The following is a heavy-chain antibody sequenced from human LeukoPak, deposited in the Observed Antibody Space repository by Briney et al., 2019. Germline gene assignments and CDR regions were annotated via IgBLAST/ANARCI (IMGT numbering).Heavy chain of an antibody. V-gene: IGHV3-7*01. J-gene: IGHJ4*02. CDR3: ARPSVLGPNTDY. D-gene: IGHD2-2*01. CDR2: IEQDGSEK. Sequence: GGPLSLSCAASGFRFRNYWMSWFRQTPGKGLEWVATIEQDGSEKYYVDSVKGRFTISRDNAKKSLFLQMNSLRADDTAVYYCARPSVLGPNTDYWGQGTLVTVSS. CDR1: GFRFRNYW.